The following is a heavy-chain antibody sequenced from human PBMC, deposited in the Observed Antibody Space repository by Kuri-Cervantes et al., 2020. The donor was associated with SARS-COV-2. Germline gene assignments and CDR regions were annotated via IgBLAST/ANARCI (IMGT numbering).Heavy chain of an antibody. CDR2: ISSSSSTI. CDR3: VKGYCSSTSCYRGGY. J-gene: IGHJ4*02. V-gene: IGHV3-48*02. Sequence: GGSLRLSCAASGFTFSSYAMHWVRQAPGKGLEWVSYISSSSSTIYYADSVKGRFTISRDNAKNSLYLQMNSLRDEDTAVYYCVKGYCSSTSCYRGGYWGQGTLVTVSS. CDR1: GFTFSSYA. D-gene: IGHD2-2*02.